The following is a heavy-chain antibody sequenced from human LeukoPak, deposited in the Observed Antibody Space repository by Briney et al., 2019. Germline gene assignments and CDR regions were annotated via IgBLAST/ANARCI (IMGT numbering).Heavy chain of an antibody. CDR2: IIPIFGTA. V-gene: IGHV1-69*01. D-gene: IGHD2-2*02. Sequence: VGEASRKELEWMGGIIPIFGTANYAQKFQGRVTITADESTSRAYMEMSSLRSEDTAVYYCARREDIVVVPAAIPRGGYFDWLGAFDIWGQGTMVTVSS. CDR3: ARREDIVVVPAAIPRGGYFDWLGAFDI. J-gene: IGHJ3*02.